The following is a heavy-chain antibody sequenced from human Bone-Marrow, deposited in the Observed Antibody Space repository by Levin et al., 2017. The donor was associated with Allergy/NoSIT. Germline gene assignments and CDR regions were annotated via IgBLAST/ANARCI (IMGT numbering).Heavy chain of an antibody. Sequence: NASETLSLTCAVYGGSFSGYYWSWIRQPPGKGLEWIGEINHSGSTNYNPSLKSRVTISVDTSKNQFSLKLSSVTAADTAVYYCARGLKNGVGYWGQGTLVTVSS. CDR3: ARGLKNGVGY. D-gene: IGHD1-1*01. CDR1: GGSFSGYY. CDR2: INHSGST. J-gene: IGHJ4*02. V-gene: IGHV4-34*01.